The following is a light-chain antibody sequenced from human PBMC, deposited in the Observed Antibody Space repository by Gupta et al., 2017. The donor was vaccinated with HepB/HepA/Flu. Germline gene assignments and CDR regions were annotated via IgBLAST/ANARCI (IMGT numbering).Light chain of an antibody. Sequence: TVMTQSSYSVSVSLSERATLDCKSSQNLSYSSNNKTYLAWYQQKPGQPPRLLIYWASTRESGVPDRFRGSGSGTDFTLTISSLQAEDVAVYYCQQYYSSLWTFGRGTKVEIK. CDR2: WAS. J-gene: IGKJ1*01. CDR1: QNLSYSSNNKTY. V-gene: IGKV4-1*01. CDR3: QQYYSSLWT.